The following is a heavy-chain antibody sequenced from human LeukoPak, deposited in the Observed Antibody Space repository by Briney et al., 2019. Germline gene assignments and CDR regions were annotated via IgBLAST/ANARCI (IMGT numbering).Heavy chain of an antibody. Sequence: PGGSLRLSCAASGFTFSSYGMHWVRQAPGKGLEWVAFIRYDGSKKYYADSVKGRFTISRDNSKNTLYLQMNSLRAEDTAVYYCARDGYTQGFHYWGQGTLVTVSS. J-gene: IGHJ4*02. CDR3: ARDGYTQGFHY. CDR1: GFTFSSYG. V-gene: IGHV3-30*02. CDR2: IRYDGSKK. D-gene: IGHD5-24*01.